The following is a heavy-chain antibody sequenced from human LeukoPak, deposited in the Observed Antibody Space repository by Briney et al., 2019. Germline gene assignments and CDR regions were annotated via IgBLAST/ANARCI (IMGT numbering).Heavy chain of an antibody. J-gene: IGHJ4*02. Sequence: SETLSLTCTVSGGSISSGDYYWSWIRQPPGKGLEWIGYIYYSGSTYYNPSLKSRVTISVDTSKNQFSLKLSSVTAADTAVYYCARRPSLTYDSSGSLDYWGQGTLVTVSS. D-gene: IGHD3-22*01. CDR1: GGSISSGDYY. CDR2: IYYSGST. V-gene: IGHV4-30-4*01. CDR3: ARRPSLTYDSSGSLDY.